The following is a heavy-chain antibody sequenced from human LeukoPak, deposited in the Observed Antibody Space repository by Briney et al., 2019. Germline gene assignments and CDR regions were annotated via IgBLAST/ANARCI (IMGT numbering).Heavy chain of an antibody. D-gene: IGHD3-9*01. V-gene: IGHV3-23*01. J-gene: IGHJ4*02. CDR1: GFTFATYA. CDR3: ARDRGGPRYIDY. Sequence: PGGSLRLSCAASGFTFATYALTWVRQAPGKGLEWVSAISGSGATTFYADSVKGRFTVYRDNSKNTLYLQMNSLRAEDTAVFYCARDRGGPRYIDYWGQGTLVTVSS. CDR2: ISGSGATT.